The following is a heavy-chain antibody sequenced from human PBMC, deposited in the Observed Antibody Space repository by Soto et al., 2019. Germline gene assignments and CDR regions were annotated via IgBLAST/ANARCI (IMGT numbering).Heavy chain of an antibody. J-gene: IGHJ4*02. CDR1: GGSFSGYY. Sequence: SETPSLTCAVYGGSFSGYYWSWIRQPPGKGLEWIGEINHSGSTNYNPSHKRRVTISVDTSKNQNTLNQSPVTAADTVVYYCARGSVLLWFGELDFDYWGQGTLVTVS. V-gene: IGHV4-34*01. CDR2: INHSGST. CDR3: ARGSVLLWFGELDFDY. D-gene: IGHD3-10*01.